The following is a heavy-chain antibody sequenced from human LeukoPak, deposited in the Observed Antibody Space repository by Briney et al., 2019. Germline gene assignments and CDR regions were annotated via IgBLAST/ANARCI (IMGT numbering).Heavy chain of an antibody. CDR1: GFTFSSYG. D-gene: IGHD3-9*01. Sequence: PGGTLRLSCAASGFTFSSYGMSWVRQAPGKGLEWVSAISGSGGSTYYADSVKGRFTISRDNAENSLYLQMNSLRAEDTAVYYCARSGAYFDWQTEFDPWGQGTLVTVSS. J-gene: IGHJ5*02. CDR2: ISGSGGST. CDR3: ARSGAYFDWQTEFDP. V-gene: IGHV3-23*01.